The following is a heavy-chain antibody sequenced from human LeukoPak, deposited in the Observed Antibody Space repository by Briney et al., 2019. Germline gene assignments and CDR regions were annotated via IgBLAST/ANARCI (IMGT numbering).Heavy chain of an antibody. V-gene: IGHV3-7*01. Sequence: GGSLRLSCAASGFTFSSYWMSWVRQAPGKGLEWVANIKDDGGGKYYLDSVKGRFTISRDNAKNSLYLQMNGLRAEDTAVYYCARVAWPYYFDSWGQGTLVTVSS. CDR2: IKDDGGGK. J-gene: IGHJ4*02. CDR1: GFTFSSYW. CDR3: ARVAWPYYFDS.